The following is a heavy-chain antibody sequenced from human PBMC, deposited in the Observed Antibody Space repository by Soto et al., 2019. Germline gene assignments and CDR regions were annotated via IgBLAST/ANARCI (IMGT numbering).Heavy chain of an antibody. D-gene: IGHD2-8*01. V-gene: IGHV3-33*01. J-gene: IGHJ6*02. Sequence: QVQLVESGGGVVKPGRSLRLSCAASGFTFSSYGMHWVRQAPGKGLEWVAVIWYDGSNKYYADSVKGRFTISRDNSKNTLYLQMNSLRAEDTAVYYCARGDCTNGVCYPLFGMDVWGQGTTVTVSS. CDR2: IWYDGSNK. CDR1: GFTFSSYG. CDR3: ARGDCTNGVCYPLFGMDV.